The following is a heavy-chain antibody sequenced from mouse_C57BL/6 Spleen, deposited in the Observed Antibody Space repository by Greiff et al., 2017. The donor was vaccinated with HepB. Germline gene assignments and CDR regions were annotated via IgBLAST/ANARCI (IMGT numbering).Heavy chain of an antibody. J-gene: IGHJ4*01. CDR2: IDPSDSET. V-gene: IGHV1-52*01. Sequence: QVQLQQPGAELVRPGSSVKLSCKASGYTFTSYWMHWVKQGPIQGLEWIGNIDPSDSETHYNQKFKDKATLTVDKSSSTAYMQLSSLTSEDSAVYYCARDYDYDRYAMDYWGQGTSVTVSS. CDR1: GYTFTSYW. CDR3: ARDYDYDRYAMDY. D-gene: IGHD2-4*01.